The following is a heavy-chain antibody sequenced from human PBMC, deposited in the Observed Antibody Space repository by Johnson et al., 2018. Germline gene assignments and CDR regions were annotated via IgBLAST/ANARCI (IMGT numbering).Heavy chain of an antibody. Sequence: QVQLVESGGGLVKPGGSLRLSCAASGFTFSDYYMRWIRQAPGKGLEWVSYISSSGSSIYYADSVKGRVTISRDNAKNSLYLQMNSLSAEDTAVYYCACYRIHYYYMDVWGKGTTVTVSS. D-gene: IGHD3-16*02. J-gene: IGHJ6*03. CDR2: ISSSGSSI. CDR1: GFTFSDYY. CDR3: ACYRIHYYYMDV. V-gene: IGHV3-11*04.